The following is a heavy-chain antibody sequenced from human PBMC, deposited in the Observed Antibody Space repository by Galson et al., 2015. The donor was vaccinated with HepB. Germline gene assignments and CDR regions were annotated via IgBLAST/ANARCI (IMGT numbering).Heavy chain of an antibody. Sequence: SLRLSCAASGFTFSDYYMSWIRQAPGKGLEWVSYISSSGSTIYYADSVKGRFTISRDNAKNSLYLQMNSLRAEDTAVYYCARNGALGGIVVVPAAKPYDYWGQGTLVTVSS. CDR3: ARNGALGGIVVVPAAKPYDY. CDR1: GFTFSDYY. D-gene: IGHD2-2*01. CDR2: ISSSGSTI. J-gene: IGHJ4*02. V-gene: IGHV3-11*01.